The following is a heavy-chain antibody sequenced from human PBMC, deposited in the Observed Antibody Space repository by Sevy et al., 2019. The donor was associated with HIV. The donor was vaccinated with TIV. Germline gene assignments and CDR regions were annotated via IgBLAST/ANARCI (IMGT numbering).Heavy chain of an antibody. CDR1: GFTFSSYS. CDR3: AREDLDGFDI. Sequence: GGSLRLSCAASGFTFSSYSMNWVRQAPGKGLEWVSSISSSSSYLYYADSVKGRFTISRDNAKNLLYLQMNSLRAEDTAVYYCAREDLDGFDIWGQGIMVTVSS. V-gene: IGHV3-21*01. J-gene: IGHJ3*02. CDR2: ISSSSSYL.